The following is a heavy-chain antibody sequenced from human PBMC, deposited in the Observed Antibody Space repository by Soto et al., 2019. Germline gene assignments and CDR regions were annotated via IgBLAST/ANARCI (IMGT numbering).Heavy chain of an antibody. V-gene: IGHV1-69*06. D-gene: IGHD1-26*01. CDR2: IIPIFGTA. J-gene: IGHJ3*02. Sequence: SAVKCSFKASGCTFSSYAISWVRQAPGQGLEWMGGIIPIFGTANYAQKFQGRVTLTADKSTSTEDMELSSLRSEDTAVYYCARDRGVLQAADIGGQVARVTVSS. CDR1: GCTFSSYA. CDR3: ARDRGVLQAADI.